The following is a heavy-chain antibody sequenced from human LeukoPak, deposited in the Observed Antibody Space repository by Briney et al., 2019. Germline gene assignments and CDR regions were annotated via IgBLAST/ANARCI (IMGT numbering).Heavy chain of an antibody. CDR3: ARAGPSSSWHQFDY. CDR1: GFTVSRNY. CDR2: IYSGGRT. V-gene: IGHV3-66*01. D-gene: IGHD6-13*01. J-gene: IGHJ4*02. Sequence: GGSLRLSCAASGFTVSRNYMSWVRQAPGKGLEWVSVIYSGGRTYYADSVKGRFTISRDNSKNTLYLQMNSLRAEETAVYCCARAGPSSSWHQFDYWGQGTLVTVSS.